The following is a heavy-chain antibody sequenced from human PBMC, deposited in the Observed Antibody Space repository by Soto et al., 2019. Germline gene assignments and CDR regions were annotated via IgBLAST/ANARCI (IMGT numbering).Heavy chain of an antibody. V-gene: IGHV6-1*01. J-gene: IGHJ3*02. CDR1: GDSVSSNSAA. CDR2: TYYRSKWYN. CDR3: ARGNRNFDAFDI. Sequence: SQTLSLTCAISGDSVSSNSAAWNWIRQSPSRGLEWLGRTYYRSKWYNDYAVSVKSRITINHDTSTNQFSLQLNSVTPADTAVHYRARGNRNFDAFDIWGQGTMVTVSS. D-gene: IGHD1-7*01.